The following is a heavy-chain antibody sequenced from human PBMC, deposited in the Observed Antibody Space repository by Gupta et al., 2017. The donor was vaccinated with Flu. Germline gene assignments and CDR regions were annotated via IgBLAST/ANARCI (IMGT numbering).Heavy chain of an antibody. CDR3: ARSGIAVVDMLDI. D-gene: IGHD3-22*01. CDR2: INHDGSN. CDR1: GYW. V-gene: IGHV4-34*01. J-gene: IGHJ4*02. Sequence: GYWWSWVRQPPGKGLEWMGEINHDGSNKCNAYFKRGRTTLAEKTKKQFIFKVNSVTAVDTAVYYCARSGIAVVDMLDIRGQGTLVTVSS.